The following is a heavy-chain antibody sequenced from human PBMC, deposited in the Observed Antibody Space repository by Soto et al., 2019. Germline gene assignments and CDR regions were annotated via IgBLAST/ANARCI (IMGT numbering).Heavy chain of an antibody. V-gene: IGHV4-61*08. D-gene: IGHD3-9*01. CDR2: IYHSGT. CDR3: ARALILTGYYIHDAFDI. J-gene: IGHJ3*02. CDR1: GGSISSGGYY. Sequence: SETLSLTCTVSGGSISSGGYYWSWIRQHPGKGLEWIGYIYHSGTNYNPSLKSRVIISVDKSKNQFSLKLSSVTAADTAVYYCARALILTGYYIHDAFDIWGQGTMVTVSS.